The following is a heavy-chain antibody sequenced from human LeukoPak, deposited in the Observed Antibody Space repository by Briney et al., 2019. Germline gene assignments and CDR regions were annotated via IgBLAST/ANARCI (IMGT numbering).Heavy chain of an antibody. V-gene: IGHV1-2*06. CDR3: ARGRKQWLAKYYYYYYYMDV. J-gene: IGHJ6*03. CDR2: INPNSGGT. CDR1: GYTFTGYY. Sequence: ASVKVSCKHSGYTFTGYYMHWVRQAPGQGLEWMGRINPNSGGTNYAQKFQGRVTMTRDTSISTAYMELSRLRSEDTAVYYCARGRKQWLAKYYYYYYYMDVWGKGTTVTVSS. D-gene: IGHD6-19*01.